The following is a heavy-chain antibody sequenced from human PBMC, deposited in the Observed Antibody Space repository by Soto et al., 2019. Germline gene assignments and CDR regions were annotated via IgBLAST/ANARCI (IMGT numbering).Heavy chain of an antibody. J-gene: IGHJ3*02. CDR2: IIPILGIA. V-gene: IGHV1-69*02. Sequence: SVKVSCKASGGTFSSYTISWVRQAPGQGLEWMGRIIPILGIANYAQKFQGRVTITADKSTSTAYMELSSLRSEDTAVYYCARAEGIWFGELFAAFDIWGQGTMVTVSS. CDR1: GGTFSSYT. D-gene: IGHD3-10*01. CDR3: ARAEGIWFGELFAAFDI.